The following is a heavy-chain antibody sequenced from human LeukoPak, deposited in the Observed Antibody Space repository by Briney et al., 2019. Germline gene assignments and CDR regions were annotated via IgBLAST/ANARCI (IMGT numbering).Heavy chain of an antibody. J-gene: IGHJ4*02. V-gene: IGHV3-30-3*01. D-gene: IGHD3-10*01. Sequence: GGSLRLSCAASGFTFSSYAMNWVRQAPGKGLEWVAVISYDGSNKYYADSVKGRFTISRDNSKNTLYLQMNSLRAEDTAVYYCARGAYYGSVRGLDYWGQGTLVTVSS. CDR2: ISYDGSNK. CDR1: GFTFSSYA. CDR3: ARGAYYGSVRGLDY.